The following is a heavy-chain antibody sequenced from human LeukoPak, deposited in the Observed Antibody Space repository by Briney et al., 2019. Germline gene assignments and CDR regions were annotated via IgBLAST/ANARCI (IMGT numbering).Heavy chain of an antibody. CDR2: IYYSGST. D-gene: IGHD3-10*01. V-gene: IGHV4-39*01. CDR3: ARIWFGELLTFYYYYYMDV. Sequence: SETLSLTCTVSGGSISSSSYYWGWIRQPPGKGPEWIGSIYYSGSTYYNPSLKSRVTISVDTSKNQFSLKLSSVTAADTAVYYCARIWFGELLTFYYYYYMDVWGKGTTVTVSS. CDR1: GGSISSSSYY. J-gene: IGHJ6*03.